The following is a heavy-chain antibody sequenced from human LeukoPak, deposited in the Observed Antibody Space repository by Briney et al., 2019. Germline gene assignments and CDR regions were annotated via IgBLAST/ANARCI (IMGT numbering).Heavy chain of an antibody. CDR2: IYYTGST. CDR3: AREYSAFDY. D-gene: IGHD4-11*01. CDR1: GDPISSHSDY. J-gene: IGHJ4*02. Sequence: SETLSLTCTVSGDPISSHSDYKWTWIRQPPQKGLEWIGYIYYTGSTNYNPSLRSRLTISVDTSMNQFSLRLTAVTAADTAVYYCAREYSAFDYWGQGDLVTVSS. V-gene: IGHV4-61*08.